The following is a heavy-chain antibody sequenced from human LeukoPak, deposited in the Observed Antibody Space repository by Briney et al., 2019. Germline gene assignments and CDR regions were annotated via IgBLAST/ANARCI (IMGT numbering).Heavy chain of an antibody. J-gene: IGHJ4*02. CDR3: AKLTSSPTLPHFDY. V-gene: IGHV5-51*01. D-gene: IGHD6-13*01. Sequence: GEPLKISCNGSGYSFTSYWIGWVRQMPGKGLEWMGIIYPVYSDTRYSPSFPGHVTISAYKSISTAHLQWSSLNPSDTAMYYCAKLTSSPTLPHFDYWGQGTLVPVSS. CDR1: GYSFTSYW. CDR2: IYPVYSDT.